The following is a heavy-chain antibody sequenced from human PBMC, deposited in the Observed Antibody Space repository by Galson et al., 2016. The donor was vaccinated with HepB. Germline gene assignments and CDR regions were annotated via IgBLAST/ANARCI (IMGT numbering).Heavy chain of an antibody. V-gene: IGHV1-18*01. CDR2: TSITGNT. D-gene: IGHD2-8*02. CDR3: ARDFCTGDGGGETCYHGLAH. J-gene: IGHJ4*02. CDR1: GYTFPTFG. Sequence: SVKVSCKASGYTFPTFGINWLRQAPGQGPEWMAWTSITGNTETAQKFQGRLTMTTDTSATTAYMELTSLRSDDTAVYYRARDFCTGDGGGETCYHGLAHWGQGTLVTVST.